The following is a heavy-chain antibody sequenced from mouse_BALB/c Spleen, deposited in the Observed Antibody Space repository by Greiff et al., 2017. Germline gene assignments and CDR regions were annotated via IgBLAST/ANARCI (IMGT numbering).Heavy chain of an antibody. CDR2: ISSGGSYT. CDR1: GFTFSSYT. Sequence: EVQLVESGGGLVKPGGSLKLSCAASGFTFSSYTMSWVRQTPGKRLEWVATISSGGSYTYYPDSVKGRFTISRDNAKNTLYLQMSSLKSEDTAMYYCTRCTTAMYYLDYWGQGTTLTVSS. J-gene: IGHJ2*01. V-gene: IGHV5-6-4*01. D-gene: IGHD1-2*01. CDR3: TRCTTAMYYLDY.